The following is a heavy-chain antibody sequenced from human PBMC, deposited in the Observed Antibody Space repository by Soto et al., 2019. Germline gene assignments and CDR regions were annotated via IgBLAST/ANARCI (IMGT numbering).Heavy chain of an antibody. V-gene: IGHV1-46*01. CDR1: GDTFTDYY. CDR3: ARGGHVVVVTAALDY. J-gene: IGHJ4*02. Sequence: QVQLMQSGAEVKKPGASVKVSCKASGDTFTDYYIHWVRQAPGQGLEWMGTVNPSGGHTTYAQHFLGRVTMTRDPSNSTLYMELTSLTSDDTAIYYCARGGHVVVVTAALDYWGQGTLVTVSS. D-gene: IGHD2-21*02. CDR2: VNPSGGHT.